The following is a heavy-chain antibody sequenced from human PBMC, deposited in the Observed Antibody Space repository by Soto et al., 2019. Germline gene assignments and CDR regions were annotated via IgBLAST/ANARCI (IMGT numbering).Heavy chain of an antibody. D-gene: IGHD3-22*01. CDR1: GYTFTSYG. Sequence: GASVKVSCKASGYTFTSYGISWVRQAPGQGLEWMGWISAYNGNTNYAQKLQGRVTMTTDTSTSTAYMELRSLRSDDTAVYYCARSLLNYYDSSGYYYWGQGTLVTVSS. CDR2: ISAYNGNT. V-gene: IGHV1-18*01. J-gene: IGHJ4*02. CDR3: ARSLLNYYDSSGYYY.